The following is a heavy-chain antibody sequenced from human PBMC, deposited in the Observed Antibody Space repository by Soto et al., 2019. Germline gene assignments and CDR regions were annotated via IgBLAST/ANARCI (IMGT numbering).Heavy chain of an antibody. CDR3: ATDYTKLTPHYYYYYMDV. V-gene: IGHV3-30*02. CDR2: VWYDGSNK. Sequence: GGSLSLSCAASGFSFSSYGMHWVRQAPGKGLEWVAVVWYDGSNKYYAPSAKGRVTISRDNSKNTLYLQMNSLRAEDTAVYYCATDYTKLTPHYYYYYMDVWGKGTTVTVSS. J-gene: IGHJ6*03. CDR1: GFSFSSYG. D-gene: IGHD1-1*01.